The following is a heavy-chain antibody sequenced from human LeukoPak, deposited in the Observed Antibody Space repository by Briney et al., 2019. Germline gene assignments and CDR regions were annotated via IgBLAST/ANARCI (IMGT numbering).Heavy chain of an antibody. J-gene: IGHJ5*02. CDR2: IGDGEAT. V-gene: IGHV4-34*01. CDR1: GQSLHNHF. CDR3: VRGGRQWYGERRNWFDP. D-gene: IGHD3-10*01. Sequence: SETLSLTCAVYGQSLHNHFWSWVRQAPGEGLERIRDIGDGEATNFNPSLKTRVTISADRSKNQSSLKLNSVTDADAAMDYCVRGGRQWYGERRNWFDPWGQGTLVTVSS.